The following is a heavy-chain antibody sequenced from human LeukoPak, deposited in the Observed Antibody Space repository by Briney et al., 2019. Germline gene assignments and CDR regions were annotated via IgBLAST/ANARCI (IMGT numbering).Heavy chain of an antibody. J-gene: IGHJ5*02. Sequence: SETLSLTCAVYGGSFSGYYWSCIRQPPGKGLEWIGEINHSGSTNYNPSLKSRVTISVDTSKNQFSLKLSPVTAADTAVYYCARGNVSNWFDPWGQGTLVTVSS. CDR2: INHSGST. CDR3: ARGNVSNWFDP. D-gene: IGHD3-16*01. CDR1: GGSFSGYY. V-gene: IGHV4-34*01.